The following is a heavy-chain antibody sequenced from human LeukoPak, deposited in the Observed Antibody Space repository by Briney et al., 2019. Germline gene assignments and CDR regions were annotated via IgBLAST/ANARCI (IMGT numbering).Heavy chain of an antibody. CDR1: GFSFDYYG. V-gene: IGHV3-9*01. Sequence: GGSLRLSCAASGFSFDYYGMHWVRQAPGKGLEWVSGISWNSDDIGYADSVKGRFTVSRDNAKNSLYLQMNSLTTEDTALYYCAKDRLGKDYGDYYSIDYWGQGALVTVSA. J-gene: IGHJ4*02. CDR3: AKDRLGKDYGDYYSIDY. CDR2: ISWNSDDI. D-gene: IGHD4-17*01.